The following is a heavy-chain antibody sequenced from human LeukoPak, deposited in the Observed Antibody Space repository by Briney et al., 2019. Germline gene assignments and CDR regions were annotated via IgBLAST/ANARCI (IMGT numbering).Heavy chain of an antibody. Sequence: SVKVSCKASGYTFTSYAISWVRQAPGQGLEWMGGIIPIFGTANYAQKFQGRVTITADESTSTAYMELSSLRSEDTAVYYCARSPKFIVVVPAAIHNYFDYWGQGTLVTVSS. J-gene: IGHJ4*02. CDR3: ARSPKFIVVVPAAIHNYFDY. D-gene: IGHD2-2*01. CDR1: GYTFTSYA. V-gene: IGHV1-69*13. CDR2: IIPIFGTA.